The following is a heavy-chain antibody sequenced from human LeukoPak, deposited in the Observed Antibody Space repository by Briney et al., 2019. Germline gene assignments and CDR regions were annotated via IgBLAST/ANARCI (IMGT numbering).Heavy chain of an antibody. CDR2: ISGRSDYI. V-gene: IGHV3-21*06. Sequence: PGGSLRLSCAASGFTLSTYSMTWVRQAPGKGLEWASSISGRSDYIYYADSVKGRFTISGDNAKNSLYLQMNSLRAEDTAVYYCARGLSSSWRTFDYWGQGTLVTVSS. D-gene: IGHD6-13*01. CDR3: ARGLSSSWRTFDY. J-gene: IGHJ4*02. CDR1: GFTLSTYS.